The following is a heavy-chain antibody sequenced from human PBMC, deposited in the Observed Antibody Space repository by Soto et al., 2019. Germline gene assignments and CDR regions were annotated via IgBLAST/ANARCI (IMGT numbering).Heavy chain of an antibody. D-gene: IGHD3-10*01. CDR3: ATHYYGLASFFDY. Sequence: EVQLVESGGGLVKPGGSLRLSCAASGLSFSTYTMNWVRQAPGKGLEWVSSITSSNHIYYADSVKGRFPISRDNAKNSLFLQMNSLRAEDTAVYYCATHYYGLASFFDYWGQGTLVTVSS. CDR2: ITSSNHI. CDR1: GLSFSTYT. V-gene: IGHV3-21*01. J-gene: IGHJ4*02.